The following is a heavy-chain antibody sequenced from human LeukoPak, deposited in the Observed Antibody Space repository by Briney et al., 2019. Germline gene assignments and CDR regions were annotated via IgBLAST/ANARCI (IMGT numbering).Heavy chain of an antibody. Sequence: VASVKVSCKASGYTFTSYCISWVRQAPGQGLEWMGWISAYNGNTNYAQKLQGRVTMTTDTSTSTAYMELRSLRSDDTAVYYCARARLITIFGVVIFESGDYWGQGTLVTVSS. J-gene: IGHJ4*02. D-gene: IGHD3-3*01. CDR1: GYTFTSYC. CDR3: ARARLITIFGVVIFESGDY. CDR2: ISAYNGNT. V-gene: IGHV1-18*01.